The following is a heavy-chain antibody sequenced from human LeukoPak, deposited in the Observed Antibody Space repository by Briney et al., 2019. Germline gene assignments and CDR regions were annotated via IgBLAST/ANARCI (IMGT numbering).Heavy chain of an antibody. CDR2: INHSGST. Sequence: PSEILSLTCTVSGGSISSYYWSWIRQPPGKGLEWIGEINHSGSTNYNPSLKSRVTISVDTSKNQFSLKVRSVIAADTAVYYCARGDVDPYAFDIWGQGTMVTVSS. CDR1: GGSISSYY. D-gene: IGHD3-10*02. V-gene: IGHV4-34*01. CDR3: ARGDVDPYAFDI. J-gene: IGHJ3*02.